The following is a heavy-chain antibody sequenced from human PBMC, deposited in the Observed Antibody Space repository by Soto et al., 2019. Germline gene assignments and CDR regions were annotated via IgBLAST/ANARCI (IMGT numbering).Heavy chain of an antibody. CDR1: GGSISMGGYY. CDR3: ARRKGSGRARDWFDR. D-gene: IGHD3-10*01. V-gene: IGHV4-31*03. Sequence: QVQLRESGPGLVRPSQTLSLTCSVSGGSISMGGYYWTWIRQHPGKGLEWIGYIYYNGRTNYNPSLKSRLSXSXXXSXXQFSLNLKSLPVADTAVYYCARRKGSGRARDWFDRWGQGTLVTVSS. J-gene: IGHJ5*02. CDR2: IYYNGRT.